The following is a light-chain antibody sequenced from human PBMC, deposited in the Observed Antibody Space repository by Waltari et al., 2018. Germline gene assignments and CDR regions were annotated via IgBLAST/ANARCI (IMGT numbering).Light chain of an antibody. CDR3: QSYDSSTNWV. CDR1: SGSIASNF. Sequence: NFVLTQPHSVSESPGKTVTISCTRSSGSIASNFVQWYQQRPGSAPTPVIYEDSHRPSGVPYRFSGFFYSSSNSAYLTISGLKTEDEADYFCQSYDSSTNWVFGGGTKLTVL. CDR2: EDS. V-gene: IGLV6-57*04. J-gene: IGLJ3*02.